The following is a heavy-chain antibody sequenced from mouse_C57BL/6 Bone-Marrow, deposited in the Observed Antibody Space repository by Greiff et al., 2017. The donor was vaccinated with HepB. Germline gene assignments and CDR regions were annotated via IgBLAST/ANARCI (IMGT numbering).Heavy chain of an antibody. J-gene: IGHJ1*03. CDR3: ARSYGSSNWYFDV. Sequence: QVQLQQPGAELVKPGASVKLSCKASGYTFTSYWMQWVKQRPGQGLEWIGEIDPSDSYTNYNQKFKGKATLTVDTSSSTAYMQLSSLTSEDSAVYYCARSYGSSNWYFDVWGTGTTVTVSS. V-gene: IGHV1-50*01. CDR1: GYTFTSYW. D-gene: IGHD1-1*01. CDR2: IDPSDSYT.